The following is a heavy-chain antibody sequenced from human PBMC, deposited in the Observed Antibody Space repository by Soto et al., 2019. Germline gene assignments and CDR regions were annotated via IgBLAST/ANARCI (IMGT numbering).Heavy chain of an antibody. D-gene: IGHD1-26*01. J-gene: IGHJ3*02. CDR3: ARGYSGSYPSSDAFDI. CDR1: GYTFTSYD. CDR2: MNPNSGNT. Sequence: GASVKVSCKASGYTFTSYDINWVRQATGQGLEWMGWMNPNSGNTGYAQKFQGRVTMTRNTSISTAYMELSSLRSEDTAVYYCARGYSGSYPSSDAFDIWGHGTMVTVSS. V-gene: IGHV1-8*01.